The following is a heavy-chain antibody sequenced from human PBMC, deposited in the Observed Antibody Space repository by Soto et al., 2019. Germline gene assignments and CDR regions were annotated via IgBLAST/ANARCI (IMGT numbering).Heavy chain of an antibody. J-gene: IGHJ4*02. CDR2: ISAYNGNT. CDR3: ARVLQDYDILTGYELGPPRDY. CDR1: GYTFTSYG. Sequence: ASVKVSCKASGYTFTSYGISWVRQAPGQGLEWMGWISAYNGNTNYAQKLQGRVTMTTDTSASTAYMELRSLRSDDTAVYYCARVLQDYDILTGYELGPPRDYWGQGTLVTVSS. V-gene: IGHV1-18*01. D-gene: IGHD3-9*01.